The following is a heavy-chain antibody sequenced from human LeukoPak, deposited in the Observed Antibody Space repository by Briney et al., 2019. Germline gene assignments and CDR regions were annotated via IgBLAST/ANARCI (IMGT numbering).Heavy chain of an antibody. Sequence: NPSETLSLTCTVSGGSISSGDYYWSWVRQPPGKGLEWIGEIYHSGSTNYNPSLKSRVTISVDKSKNQFSLKLSSVTAADTAVYYCARSVAGTGYNWFDPWGQGTLVTVSS. CDR3: ARSVAGTGYNWFDP. D-gene: IGHD6-19*01. V-gene: IGHV4-4*02. CDR1: GGSISSGDYY. J-gene: IGHJ5*02. CDR2: IYHSGST.